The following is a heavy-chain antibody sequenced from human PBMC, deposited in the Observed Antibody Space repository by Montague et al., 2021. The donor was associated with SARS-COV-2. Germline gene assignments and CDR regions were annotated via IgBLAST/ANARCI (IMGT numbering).Heavy chain of an antibody. D-gene: IGHD3-9*01. V-gene: IGHV4-59*12. CDR3: ARTRLLRYLDGLISAPGAQYFFDS. CDR2: IYYTGTT. J-gene: IGHJ4*02. Sequence: SETLSLTCSVSGDSITTYYWSWIRQSPGRGLEWIGHIYYTGTTKYNPSLKSRVTISVDTSKKQFSLSLSSVTAADTAVYYCARTRLLRYLDGLISAPGAQYFFDSWGQGTLVTVSS. CDR1: GDSITTYY.